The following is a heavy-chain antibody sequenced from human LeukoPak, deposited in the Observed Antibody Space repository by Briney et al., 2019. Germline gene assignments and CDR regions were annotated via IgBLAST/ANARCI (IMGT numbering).Heavy chain of an antibody. V-gene: IGHV1-46*01. Sequence: GASVKVSCKASGYTFTSYYMHWVRQAPGQGLEWMGIINPSGGSTSYAQKFQGRVTMTRDMSTSTVYMELSSLRSEDTAVYYCARAGIVVVPARMGANSGSYRLFDYWGQGTLVTVSS. J-gene: IGHJ4*02. CDR3: ARAGIVVVPARMGANSGSYRLFDY. CDR1: GYTFTSYY. CDR2: INPSGGST. D-gene: IGHD2-2*01.